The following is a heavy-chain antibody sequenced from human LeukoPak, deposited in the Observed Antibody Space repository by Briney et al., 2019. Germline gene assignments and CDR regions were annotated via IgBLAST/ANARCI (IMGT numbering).Heavy chain of an antibody. CDR3: ARTGGTIDY. V-gene: IGHV4-30-4*01. J-gene: IGHJ4*02. CDR2: IYYSGST. CDR1: GGSISSGDYY. D-gene: IGHD2-8*02. Sequence: PSETLSLTCTVSGGSISSGDYYWSWIRQPPGKGLEWIGYIYYSGSTYYNPSLKSRVTISVDTSKDQFSLKLNSVTAADTAVYYCARTGGTIDYWGQGTLVTVSS.